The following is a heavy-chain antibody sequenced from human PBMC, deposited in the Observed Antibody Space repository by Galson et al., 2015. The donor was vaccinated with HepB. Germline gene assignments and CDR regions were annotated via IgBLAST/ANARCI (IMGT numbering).Heavy chain of an antibody. V-gene: IGHV3-21*01. Sequence: SLRLSCAASGFTFSSYSMNWVRQAPGKGLEWVSSISSSSSYIYYADSVKGRFTISRDNAKNSLYLQMNSLRAEDTAVYYCARDEAGDYYFDYWGQGTLVTVSS. CDR2: ISSSSSYI. D-gene: IGHD3-10*01. CDR3: ARDEAGDYYFDY. J-gene: IGHJ4*02. CDR1: GFTFSSYS.